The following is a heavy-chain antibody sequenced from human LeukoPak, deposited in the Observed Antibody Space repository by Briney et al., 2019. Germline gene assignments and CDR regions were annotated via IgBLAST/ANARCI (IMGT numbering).Heavy chain of an antibody. D-gene: IGHD3-9*01. J-gene: IGHJ4*01. CDR1: GFTFEDYA. Sequence: GRSLRLSCTTSGFTFEDYAMSWVRQAPGKGLEWLGFIGREAHGGRAQYATSVKGRFTISRDDSRSIAYLQLNSLRSEDTATYYCSREGDVLTGFYPDYWGNGTLVTVSS. CDR2: IGREAHGGRA. V-gene: IGHV3-49*04. CDR3: SREGDVLTGFYPDY.